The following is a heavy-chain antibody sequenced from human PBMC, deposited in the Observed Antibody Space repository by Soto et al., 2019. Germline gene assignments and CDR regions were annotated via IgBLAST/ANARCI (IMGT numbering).Heavy chain of an antibody. CDR1: GFTFSSYA. Sequence: EVHLLESGGNVVQPGGSLRLSCAASGFTFSSYAMNWVRQAPGKGLEWVSSISANGRNTYYADSVKGRFTISRDRSKNTLYLQLDSLRVDDTAIYYCAKALSSLGWLALGAPFDSGGQGTLVTVSS. V-gene: IGHV3-23*01. J-gene: IGHJ4*02. CDR2: ISANGRNT. CDR3: AKALSSLGWLALGAPFDS. D-gene: IGHD5-18*01.